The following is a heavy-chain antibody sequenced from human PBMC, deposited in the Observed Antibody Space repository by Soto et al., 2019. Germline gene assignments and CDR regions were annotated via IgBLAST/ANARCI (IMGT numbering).Heavy chain of an antibody. D-gene: IGHD6-19*01. CDR1: SDSVSSSSYT. Sequence: PSETLSLTCTVSSDSVSSSSYTWGWIRQPPGKGPEWIGSIYSSGSTYYNPSLKSRVTIPVDRSKNQFSLKLSSVTAADTAVYYCARAGGLGAVAVDYWGQGTLVTAPQ. J-gene: IGHJ4*02. V-gene: IGHV4-39*07. CDR2: IYSSGST. CDR3: ARAGGLGAVAVDY.